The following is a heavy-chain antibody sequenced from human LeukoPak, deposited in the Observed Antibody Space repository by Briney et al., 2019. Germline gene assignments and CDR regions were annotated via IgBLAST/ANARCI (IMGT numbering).Heavy chain of an antibody. Sequence: VGSLRLSGAASGFTLSSYWMYWVRQAPGKGLVWVSRINSDARKTNYADSVQGRFTISRDNAKNTLYLQMNSLRVEDTAVYYCASGIGVGDSFDIWGQGTMVTVSS. CDR3: ASGIGVGDSFDI. D-gene: IGHD3-3*01. CDR1: GFTLSSYW. CDR2: INSDARKT. J-gene: IGHJ3*02. V-gene: IGHV3-74*01.